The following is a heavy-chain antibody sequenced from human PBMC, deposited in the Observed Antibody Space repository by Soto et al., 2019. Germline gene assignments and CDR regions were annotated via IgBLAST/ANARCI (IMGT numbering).Heavy chain of an antibody. CDR1: GGSISSYY. Sequence: QVQLQESGPGLVKPSETLSLTCTVSGGSISSYYWSWIRQPPGKGLEWIGYIYYSGSTNYNPSLKSRVTISVDTSKNQFSLKLSSVTAADTAVYYCARGWYFDLWGRGNLVTVSS. V-gene: IGHV4-59*01. CDR3: ARGWYFDL. J-gene: IGHJ2*01. CDR2: IYYSGST.